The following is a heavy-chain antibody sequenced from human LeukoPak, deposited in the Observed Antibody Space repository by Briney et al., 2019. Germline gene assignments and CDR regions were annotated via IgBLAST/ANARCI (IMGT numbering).Heavy chain of an antibody. CDR3: ARAPIPYDRSRTDYRFDP. CDR1: GGSISSGDYY. V-gene: IGHV4-61*08. CDR2: IYYSGST. Sequence: SETPSLTCTVSGGSISSGDYYWSWIRQPPGKGLEWIGYIYYSGSTNYNPSLKSRVTISLDTSKSQFSLKLTSVTAADTAVYYCARAPIPYDRSRTDYRFDPWGQGTLVTVAS. J-gene: IGHJ5*02. D-gene: IGHD3-16*01.